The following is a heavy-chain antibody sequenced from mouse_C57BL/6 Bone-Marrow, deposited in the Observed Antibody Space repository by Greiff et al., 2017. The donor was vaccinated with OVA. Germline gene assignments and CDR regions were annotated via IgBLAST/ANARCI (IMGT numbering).Heavy chain of an antibody. CDR3: STLLYYGSSPYYFDY. Sequence: QVQLKQSGAELVMPGASVKLSCKASGYTFTSYWMHWVKQRPGQGLEWIGEIDPSDSYTNYNQKFKGKSTLTVDKSSSTAYMQLSSLTSEDSAVYYCSTLLYYGSSPYYFDYWGQGTTLTVSS. CDR1: GYTFTSYW. CDR2: IDPSDSYT. V-gene: IGHV1-69*01. J-gene: IGHJ2*01. D-gene: IGHD1-1*01.